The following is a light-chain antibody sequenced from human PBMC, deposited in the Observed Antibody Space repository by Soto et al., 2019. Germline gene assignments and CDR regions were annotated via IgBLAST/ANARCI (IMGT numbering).Light chain of an antibody. CDR2: AAS. Sequence: DIQMTQSPSSLSASIGDRVTITCRASQNIANYLNWYQQKPGKAPKLLIYAASNLQGGVPSRFSGSGSGTHFTLTITSLQTEDYATYSCQQSYSTPWAFGQGTKVKIK. CDR1: QNIANY. V-gene: IGKV1-39*01. CDR3: QQSYSTPWA. J-gene: IGKJ1*01.